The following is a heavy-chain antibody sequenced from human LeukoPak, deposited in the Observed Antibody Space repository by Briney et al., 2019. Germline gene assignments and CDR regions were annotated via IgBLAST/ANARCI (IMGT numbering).Heavy chain of an antibody. Sequence: SETLSLTCAVYGGSFSGYYWSWIRPPPGKGLEWIGEINHSGSTNYNPSLKSRVTISVDTSKNQFSLKLSSVTAADTAVYYCATRGFWATNRFDYWCQGTLVTVSS. CDR3: ATRGFWATNRFDY. CDR1: GGSFSGYY. D-gene: IGHD3-3*01. V-gene: IGHV4-34*01. J-gene: IGHJ4*02. CDR2: INHSGST.